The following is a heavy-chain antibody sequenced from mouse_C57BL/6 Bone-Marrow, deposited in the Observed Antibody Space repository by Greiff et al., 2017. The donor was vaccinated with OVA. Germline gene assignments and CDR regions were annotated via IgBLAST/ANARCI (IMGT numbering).Heavy chain of an antibody. J-gene: IGHJ2*01. CDR1: GYAFSSSW. CDR2: IYPGDGDT. D-gene: IGHD2-2*01. V-gene: IGHV1-82*01. CDR3: ARHYGGYDASYLDY. Sequence: QVQLQQSGPELVKPGASVKMSCKASGYAFSSSWMNWVKQRPGKGLEWIGRIYPGDGDTKYNGKFKGKATLTADKSSSTAYMQLSSLASEDSAVYVCARHYGGYDASYLDYGGRGTTPTVSA.